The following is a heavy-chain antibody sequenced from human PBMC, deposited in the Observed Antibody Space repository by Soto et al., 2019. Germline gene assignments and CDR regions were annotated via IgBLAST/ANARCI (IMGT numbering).Heavy chain of an antibody. CDR3: ASGPCGDYVWGNWFDP. J-gene: IGHJ5*02. Sequence: QVQLVQSGAEVKKPGSSVKVSCKASGGTFSSYTISWVRQAPGQGLEWMGRIIPILGIANYAQKFQGRVTITADKSTSTAYMELSSLRSEDTAVYYCASGPCGDYVWGNWFDPWGQGTLVTVSS. D-gene: IGHD4-17*01. CDR2: IIPILGIA. CDR1: GGTFSSYT. V-gene: IGHV1-69*02.